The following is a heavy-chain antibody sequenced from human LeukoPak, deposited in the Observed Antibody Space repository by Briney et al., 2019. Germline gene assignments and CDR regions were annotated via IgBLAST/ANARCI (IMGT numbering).Heavy chain of an antibody. CDR2: INPSGGST. Sequence: ASVKVSCKASGYTFTSYYMHWVRQAPGQGLEWMGIINPSGGSTSYAQKFQGGVTMTRDTSTSTVYMELSSLRSEDTAVYYCARDRGGYNVLDYWGQGTLVTVSS. CDR1: GYTFTSYY. J-gene: IGHJ4*02. D-gene: IGHD5-24*01. V-gene: IGHV1-46*01. CDR3: ARDRGGYNVLDY.